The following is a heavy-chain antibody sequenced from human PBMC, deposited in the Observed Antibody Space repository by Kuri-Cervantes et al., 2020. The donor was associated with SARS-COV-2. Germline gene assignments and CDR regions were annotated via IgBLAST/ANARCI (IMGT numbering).Heavy chain of an antibody. CDR2: ISYSGSS. D-gene: IGHD1-26*01. CDR1: GGSISSSSND. J-gene: IGHJ6*02. V-gene: IGHV4-39*07. Sequence: GSLRLSCTVSGGSISSSSNDWGWVRQSPGKGLGWIGSISYSGSSNSNPSLKSRVTISVDTSKNQFSLKLSSVTAADTAVYYCARDFPPSGSYSYYYYGMDVWGQGTTVTVSS. CDR3: ARDFPPSGSYSYYYYGMDV.